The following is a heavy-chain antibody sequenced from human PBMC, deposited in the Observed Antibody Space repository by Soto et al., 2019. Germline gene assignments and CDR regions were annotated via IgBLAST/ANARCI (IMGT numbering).Heavy chain of an antibody. V-gene: IGHV1-58*01. J-gene: IGHJ5*02. CDR1: GFTFTSSA. Sequence: ASVKVSCKASGFTFTSSAVQWVRQARGQRLEWIGWIVVGSGNTNYAQKFQERVTITRDMSTSTAYMELSSLRSEDTAVYYCAADKGGDSLTREPYWFDPWGQGTLVTVSS. D-gene: IGHD3-16*01. CDR2: IVVGSGNT. CDR3: AADKGGDSLTREPYWFDP.